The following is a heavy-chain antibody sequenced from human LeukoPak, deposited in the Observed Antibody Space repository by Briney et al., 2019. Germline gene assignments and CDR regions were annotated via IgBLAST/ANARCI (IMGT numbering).Heavy chain of an antibody. CDR1: GGSISSYY. Sequence: SETLSLTCTVSGGSISSYYWSWIRQPPGKGLEWIGYIYYSGSTHYNPSLKSRVTISVDTSKNQFSLKLSSVTAADTAVYYCARRTSRRDYYYYGMDVWGQGTTVTVSS. J-gene: IGHJ6*02. CDR3: ARRTSRRDYYYYGMDV. V-gene: IGHV4-59*01. CDR2: IYYSGST.